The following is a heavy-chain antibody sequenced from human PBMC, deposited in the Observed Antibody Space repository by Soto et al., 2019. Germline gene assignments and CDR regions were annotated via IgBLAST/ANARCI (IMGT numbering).Heavy chain of an antibody. D-gene: IGHD1-7*01. CDR2: ISGSGGST. CDR1: GFTFSSYA. V-gene: IGHV3-23*01. Sequence: EVQLLESGGGLVQPGGSLTLSCAASGFTFSSYAMSWVRQAQGTGLEWVSAISGSGGSTYYAASVKGRLTISRDTSKNPLYSQKNSLIAEDTAVYDCANNWNYVYWGQGTLVTVSS. J-gene: IGHJ4*02. CDR3: ANNWNYVY.